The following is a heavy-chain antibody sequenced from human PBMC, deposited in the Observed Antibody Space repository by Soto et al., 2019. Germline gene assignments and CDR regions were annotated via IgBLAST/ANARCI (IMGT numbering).Heavy chain of an antibody. CDR3: ARGLKWGLFDC. V-gene: IGHV3-21*01. CDR2: ISSSSSYI. D-gene: IGHD4-4*01. J-gene: IGHJ4*02. CDR1: GFTFSSYS. Sequence: GGSLRLSCAASGFTFSSYSMNWVRQAPGKGLEWVSSISSSSSYIYYADSVKGRFTISRDNAKNTLFPQMNSLRAEDTAVYYCARGLKWGLFDCWGQGTLVTVSS.